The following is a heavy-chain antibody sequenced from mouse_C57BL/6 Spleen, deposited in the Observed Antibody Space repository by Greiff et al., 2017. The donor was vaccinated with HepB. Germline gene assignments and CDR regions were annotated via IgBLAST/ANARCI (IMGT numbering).Heavy chain of an antibody. Sequence: EVKLMESGGGLVKPGGSLKLSCAASGFTFSSYAMSWVRQTPEKRLEWVATISDGGSYTYYPDNVKGRFTISRDNAKNNLYLQMSHLKSEDTAMYYCASYRTYFDYWGQGTTLTVSS. CDR1: GFTFSSYA. V-gene: IGHV5-4*03. CDR2: ISDGGSYT. CDR3: ASYRTYFDY. J-gene: IGHJ2*01.